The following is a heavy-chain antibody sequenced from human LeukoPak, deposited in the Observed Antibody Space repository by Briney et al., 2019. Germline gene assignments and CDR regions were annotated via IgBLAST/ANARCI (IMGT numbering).Heavy chain of an antibody. Sequence: SQTLSLTCAISGDSVSSNSAAWNWIRQSPSRGLEWLGRTYYRSKWYNDYAVSVKSRITINPDTSKNQFSLQLNSVTPEDTAVYYCAREVVVVTAIRHKYYYYGMDVWGQGTTVTVSS. CDR3: AREVVVVTAIRHKYYYYGMDV. D-gene: IGHD2-21*02. CDR2: TYYRSKWYN. J-gene: IGHJ6*02. V-gene: IGHV6-1*01. CDR1: GDSVSSNSAA.